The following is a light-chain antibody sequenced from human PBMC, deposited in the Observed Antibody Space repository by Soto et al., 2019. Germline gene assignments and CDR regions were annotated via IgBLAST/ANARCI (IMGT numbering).Light chain of an antibody. J-gene: IGLJ2*01. CDR3: SSYTRSSTRV. V-gene: IGLV2-14*01. CDR1: SSDVGGYNY. Sequence: QPVLTQPASVSGSPGQSITISCTGTSSDVGGYNYVSWYQQHPGKAPKLMIYDVSNRPSGVSNRFSGSKSGNTASLTISGLQAEDEADYYCSSYTRSSTRVFGGGTKVTVL. CDR2: DVS.